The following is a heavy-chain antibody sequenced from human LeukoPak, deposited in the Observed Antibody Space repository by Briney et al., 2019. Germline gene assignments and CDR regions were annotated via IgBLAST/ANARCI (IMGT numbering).Heavy chain of an antibody. CDR1: GFTFDDYA. J-gene: IGHJ4*02. Sequence: GGSLRLSCAASGFTFDDYAMHWVRQAPGKGLEWVSGISWNSGSIGYADSVKGRFTISRDNAKNSLYLQMNSLRAEDTALYYCAKDRDYMIRTHFDYWGQGTLVTVSS. D-gene: IGHD3-22*01. CDR2: ISWNSGSI. V-gene: IGHV3-9*01. CDR3: AKDRDYMIRTHFDY.